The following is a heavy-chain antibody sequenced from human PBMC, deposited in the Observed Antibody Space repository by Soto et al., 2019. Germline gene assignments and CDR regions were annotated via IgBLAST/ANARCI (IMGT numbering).Heavy chain of an antibody. CDR3: ARVGDSSGDYFDY. Sequence: ASVTVSCKASGCTFPSYGISWVRQAPGQGLEWMGGISAYNGNTNYAQKLQGRVTMNTDTSTSTAYMELRSLRSDDTAVYYCARVGDSSGDYFDYWGQGTLVTVSS. V-gene: IGHV1-18*01. CDR1: GCTFPSYG. D-gene: IGHD3-22*01. J-gene: IGHJ4*02. CDR2: ISAYNGNT.